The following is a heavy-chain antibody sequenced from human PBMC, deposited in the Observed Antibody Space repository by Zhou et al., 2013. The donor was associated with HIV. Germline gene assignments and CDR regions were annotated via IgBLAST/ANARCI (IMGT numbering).Heavy chain of an antibody. CDR3: ARRRYSGYDYSFDY. Sequence: QVQLQESGPGLVKPSQTLSLTCTVSGGSISSGSYYWSWIRQPAGKGLEWIGHIYTSGSTDYNPSLKSRVTISVDTSNNHFSLKLSSVTAADTAMYYCARRRYSGYDYSFDYVGPGNPGSTVSS. D-gene: IGHD5-12*01. J-gene: IGHJ4*02. V-gene: IGHV4-61*09. CDR2: IYTSGST. CDR1: GGSISSGSYY.